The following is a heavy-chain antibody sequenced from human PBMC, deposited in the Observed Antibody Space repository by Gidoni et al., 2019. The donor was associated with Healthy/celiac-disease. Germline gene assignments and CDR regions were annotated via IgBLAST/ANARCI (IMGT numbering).Heavy chain of an antibody. D-gene: IGHD1-26*01. V-gene: IGHV4-39*01. CDR3: ARTRVGSGGAFDI. J-gene: IGHJ3*02. CDR2: SYYSGST. Sequence: LQLQESGRGLVKPSETLSRTCTVPGGSISSSSYYWGWIRQPPGKGLEWIGISYYSGSTYSNPSLKSRVTISVDTSKTQFSLKLSSVTAADTAVYYCARTRVGSGGAFDIWGQGTMVTVSS. CDR1: GGSISSSSYY.